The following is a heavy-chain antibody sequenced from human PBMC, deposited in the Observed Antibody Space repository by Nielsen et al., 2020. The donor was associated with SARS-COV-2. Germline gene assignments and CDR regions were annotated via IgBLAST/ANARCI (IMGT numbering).Heavy chain of an antibody. CDR2: ISGSGGST. J-gene: IGHJ6*02. Sequence: GESLKISCAASGFTFSSYAMSWVRQAPGKGLEWVSAISGSGGSTYYADSVKGRFTISRDNSKNTLYLQMNSLRAEDTAVYYCAKDTGYYYYYGMDVWGQGTTVTVSS. V-gene: IGHV3-23*01. CDR1: GFTFSSYA. CDR3: AKDTGYYYYYGMDV. D-gene: IGHD4-17*01.